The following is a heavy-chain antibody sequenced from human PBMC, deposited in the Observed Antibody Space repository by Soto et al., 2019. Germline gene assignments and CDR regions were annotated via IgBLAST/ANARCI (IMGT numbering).Heavy chain of an antibody. CDR3: ARARGRRIAARTNWFDP. J-gene: IGHJ5*02. Sequence: SETLSLTCAVYGGSFSGYYWSWIRQPPGKGLEWIGEINHSGSTNYNPSLKSRVTISVDTSKNQFSLKLSSVTAADTAVYYCARARGRRIAARTNWFDPWGQGTLVTVSS. V-gene: IGHV4-34*01. CDR2: INHSGST. CDR1: GGSFSGYY. D-gene: IGHD6-6*01.